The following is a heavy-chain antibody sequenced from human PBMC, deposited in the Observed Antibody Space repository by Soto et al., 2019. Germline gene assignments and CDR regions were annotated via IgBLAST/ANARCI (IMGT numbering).Heavy chain of an antibody. CDR1: GFTFSNAW. V-gene: IGHV3-15*01. D-gene: IGHD4-4*01. Sequence: GGSLRLSCAASGFTFSNAWMSWVHQAPGKGLEWVGRIKSKTDGGTTDYAAPVKGRFTISRDDSKNTLYLQMNSLKTEDTAVYYCTTGEMTTVTTGAFDIWGQGTMVTVSS. CDR3: TTGEMTTVTTGAFDI. CDR2: IKSKTDGGTT. J-gene: IGHJ3*02.